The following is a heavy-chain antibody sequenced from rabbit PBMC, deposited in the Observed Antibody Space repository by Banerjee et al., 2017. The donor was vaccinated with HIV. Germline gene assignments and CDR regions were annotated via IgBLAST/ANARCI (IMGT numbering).Heavy chain of an antibody. CDR3: GRGADYAGWGLAL. CDR1: GIDFSSYYY. Sequence: QQQLEESGGGLVKPGGTLTLTCKASGIDFSSYYYMCWVRQAPGKGLEWIACIDAGSNGGTVAASWAKGRFTISKTSSTTVTLQMTSLTAADTATYFCGRGADYAGWGLALWGPGTLVTVS. J-gene: IGHJ4*01. CDR2: IDAGSNGGT. V-gene: IGHV1S45*01. D-gene: IGHD4-2*01.